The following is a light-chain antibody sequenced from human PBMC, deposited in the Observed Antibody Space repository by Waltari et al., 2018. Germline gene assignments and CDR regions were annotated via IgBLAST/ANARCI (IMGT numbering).Light chain of an antibody. CDR3: QQRSNWPLT. CDR1: QSVRNY. CDR2: GAS. Sequence: DIVLTQSPATLSLSPGERATHSCRASQSVRNYLAWYQQKPGQAPRLLSYGASNRATGIPARFSGSVSGTDFTLTISSLEPEDFAVYYCQQRSNWPLTFGGGTKVEIK. J-gene: IGKJ4*01. V-gene: IGKV3-11*01.